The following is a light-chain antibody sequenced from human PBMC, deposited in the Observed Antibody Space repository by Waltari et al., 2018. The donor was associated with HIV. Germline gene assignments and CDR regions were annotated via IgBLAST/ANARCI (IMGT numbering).Light chain of an antibody. J-gene: IGLJ3*02. CDR2: NTV. CDR1: SGSVPSAYY. Sequence: TVVTQEPSFSVSPGGAVTLTCRLCSGSVPSAYYPSWYQQTTGQPPRTLIYNTVTRSSGVPDRFSGSIVGNKAALTITGAQSEDESDYYCLLYVASGRVFGGGTRLTVL. CDR3: LLYVASGRV. V-gene: IGLV8-61*01.